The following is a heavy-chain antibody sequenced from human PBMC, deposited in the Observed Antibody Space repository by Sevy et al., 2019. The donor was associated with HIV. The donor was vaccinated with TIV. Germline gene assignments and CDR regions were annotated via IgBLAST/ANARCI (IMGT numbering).Heavy chain of an antibody. Sequence: SETLSLTCTVSGGSVSSGSYYWSWIRQPPGKGLEWIGYIYYSGSTNYHPSLKSRVTISVDTSKNQFSLKLSSVTAADTAVYYCARDEGMHHFDYWGQGTLVTISS. CDR3: ARDEGMHHFDY. V-gene: IGHV4-61*01. J-gene: IGHJ4*02. CDR2: IYYSGST. CDR1: GGSVSSGSYY.